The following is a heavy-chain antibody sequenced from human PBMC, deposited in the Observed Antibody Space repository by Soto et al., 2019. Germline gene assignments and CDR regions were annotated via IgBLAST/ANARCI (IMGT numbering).Heavy chain of an antibody. Sequence: QVQLVQSGAEVKKPGASVKVSCKASGYTFTSYAMHWVRQAPGQRLEWMGWINAGNGNTKDSQKFQGRVTITRDTSASTAYMELSSLRSEDTAVYYCARDFAIFGVVTIRHYYYYMDVWGKGTTVTVSS. CDR3: ARDFAIFGVVTIRHYYYYMDV. J-gene: IGHJ6*03. CDR1: GYTFTSYA. V-gene: IGHV1-3*01. CDR2: INAGNGNT. D-gene: IGHD3-3*01.